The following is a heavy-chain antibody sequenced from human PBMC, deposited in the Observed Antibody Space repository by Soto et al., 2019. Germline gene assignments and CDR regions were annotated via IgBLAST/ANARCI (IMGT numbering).Heavy chain of an antibody. D-gene: IGHD6-6*01. CDR3: ARDSSSSFYYYGMDV. J-gene: IGHJ6*02. Sequence: GESLKISCKGSGYSFTSYWIGWVRQMPGKGLEWMGIIYPGDSDTRYSPSFQGQVTISADKSISTAYLQWSSLKASDTAMYYCARDSSSSFYYYGMDVWGQGITVTVSS. CDR2: IYPGDSDT. CDR1: GYSFTSYW. V-gene: IGHV5-51*01.